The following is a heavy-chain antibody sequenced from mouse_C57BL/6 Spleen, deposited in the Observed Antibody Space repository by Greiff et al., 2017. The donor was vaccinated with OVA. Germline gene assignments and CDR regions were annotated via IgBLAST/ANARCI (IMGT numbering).Heavy chain of an antibody. D-gene: IGHD2-5*01. CDR1: GYTFTSYW. CDR3: ARMVPCESNYANYFDY. Sequence: QVQVQQSGAELVKPGASVKLSCKASGYTFTSYWMHWVKQRPGKGLEWIGKIYPSSGDTKYNEKFKGKATLTADKSSSTAYMQLSSLTSEDSAVYYGARMVPCESNYANYFDYWGQGTTLTVSS. V-gene: IGHV1-62-3*01. J-gene: IGHJ2*01. CDR2: IYPSSGDT.